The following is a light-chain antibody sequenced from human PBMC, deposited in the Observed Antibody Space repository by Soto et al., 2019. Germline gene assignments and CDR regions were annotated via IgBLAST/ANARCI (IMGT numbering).Light chain of an antibody. CDR2: GAS. CDR3: QQYTSSLST. CDR1: QTISSNY. V-gene: IGKV3-20*01. Sequence: QSPGTLSLSPGERATLSCRASQTISSNYLAWYQQKPGQAPRLLIYGASGRATGIPDRFSGSGSGTDFTLTISRLEPEDFAVYYCQQYTSSLSTFGQGTRLEIK. J-gene: IGKJ5*01.